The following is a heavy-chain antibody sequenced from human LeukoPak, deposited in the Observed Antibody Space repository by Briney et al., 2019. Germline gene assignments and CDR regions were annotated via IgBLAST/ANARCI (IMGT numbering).Heavy chain of an antibody. D-gene: IGHD4-17*01. CDR2: ISGYVGNT. Sequence: ASVKVSCKTSGYTFNRYGISWVRQAPGQGLEWMGWISGYVGNTNYAQKFQGRLTMTADTSTRTVYMELRSLRSDDTAVYYCARDLLTTVTTLIDYWGQGTLVTVSS. V-gene: IGHV1-18*01. CDR3: ARDLLTTVTTLIDY. CDR1: GYTFNRYG. J-gene: IGHJ4*02.